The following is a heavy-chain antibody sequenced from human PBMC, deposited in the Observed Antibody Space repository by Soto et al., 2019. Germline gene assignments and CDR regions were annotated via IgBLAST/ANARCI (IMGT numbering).Heavy chain of an antibody. D-gene: IGHD1-26*01. V-gene: IGHV1-46*01. CDR2: INPVGGST. Sequence: QVQLVQSGAEVRKPGASVKVSCKASGYTFTNYYMHWVRQAPGQGLEWMGVINPVGGSTSYAQNFQDRLTMTRDTSTSTVYMELSSLRSDDTAVYHCAGVSAVGAQSFDSWGQGTLVTVSS. CDR1: GYTFTNYY. J-gene: IGHJ4*02. CDR3: AGVSAVGAQSFDS.